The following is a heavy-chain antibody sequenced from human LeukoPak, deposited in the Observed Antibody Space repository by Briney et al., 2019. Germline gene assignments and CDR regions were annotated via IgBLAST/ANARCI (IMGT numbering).Heavy chain of an antibody. CDR2: IYYSGST. CDR3: ASSSGYGMDV. D-gene: IGHD3-10*01. J-gene: IGHJ6*04. Sequence: SEALSLTCTVSGGSISSGGYYWSWIRQHPGRGLEWIGYIYYSGSTYYNPSLKSRVTISVDTSKNQFSLKVSSVTAADTAVYYCASSSGYGMDVWGKGTTVTVSS. V-gene: IGHV4-31*03. CDR1: GGSISSGGYY.